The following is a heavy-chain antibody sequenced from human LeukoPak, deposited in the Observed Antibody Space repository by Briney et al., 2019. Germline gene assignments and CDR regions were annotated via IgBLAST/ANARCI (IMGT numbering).Heavy chain of an antibody. Sequence: GGSLRLSCAASGFTFSSYSMNWVRQAPRKGLEWVSSISSSSRYIYYADSMKGRFTISRDNSKNSLYLQMNSLRAEDTAVYYCARVAEAAAFDSWGQGTLVTVSS. J-gene: IGHJ4*02. CDR2: ISSSSRYI. D-gene: IGHD6-13*01. CDR1: GFTFSSYS. V-gene: IGHV3-21*06. CDR3: ARVAEAAAFDS.